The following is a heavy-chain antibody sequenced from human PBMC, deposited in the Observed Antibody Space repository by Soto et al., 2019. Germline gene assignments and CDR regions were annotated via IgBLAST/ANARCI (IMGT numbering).Heavy chain of an antibody. Sequence: SETLSLTCTVSGGSISSSSYYWGWIRQPPGKGLEWIGSIYYSGSTYYNPSLKSRVTISVDTSKNQFSLKLSSVTAADTAVYYCASTGNYYDSSGFDYWGQGTLVNVS. CDR3: ASTGNYYDSSGFDY. CDR2: IYYSGST. CDR1: GGSISSSSYY. D-gene: IGHD3-22*01. J-gene: IGHJ4*02. V-gene: IGHV4-39*01.